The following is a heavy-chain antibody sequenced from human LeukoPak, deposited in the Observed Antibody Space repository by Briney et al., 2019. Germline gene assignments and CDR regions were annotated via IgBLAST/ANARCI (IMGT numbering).Heavy chain of an antibody. J-gene: IGHJ4*02. D-gene: IGHD3-22*01. CDR3: ERRGAYYDSSGYYD. CDR1: GFTFNSYA. CDR2: ISYDGSNK. V-gene: IGHV3-30-3*01. Sequence: PGRSLRLSCAASGFTFNSYAMHRVRQAPGKELEWVALISYDGSNKYYADSVKGRFTISRDNSKNTLYLQMNSLRAEDTAVYYCERRGAYYDSSGYYDWGQGTLVTVSS.